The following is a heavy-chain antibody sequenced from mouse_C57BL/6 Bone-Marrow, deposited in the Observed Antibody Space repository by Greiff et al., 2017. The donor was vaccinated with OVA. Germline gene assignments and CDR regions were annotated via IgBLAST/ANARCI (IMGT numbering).Heavy chain of an antibody. CDR1: GYTFTSYW. CDR2: IDPSDSYT. V-gene: IGHV1-50*01. CDR3: ARRFTSVVATDY. D-gene: IGHD1-1*01. J-gene: IGHJ2*01. Sequence: QVQLQQPGAELVKPGASVKLSCKASGYTFTSYWMQWVKQRPGQGLEWIGEIDPSDSYTTYHQKFKGKATLTVDTSSSTAYMQRSSLTSEDSAVYYCARRFTSVVATDYWGQGTTLTVSS.